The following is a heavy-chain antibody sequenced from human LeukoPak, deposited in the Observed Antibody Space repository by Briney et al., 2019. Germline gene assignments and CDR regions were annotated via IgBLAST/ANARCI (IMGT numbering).Heavy chain of an antibody. CDR1: GYTFTSYD. V-gene: IGHV1-8*01. J-gene: IGHJ4*02. CDR2: MNPNSGNT. D-gene: IGHD3-3*01. Sequence: AASVKVSCKASGYTFTSYDINWVRQAPGQGLEWMGWMNPNSGNTGYAQKFQGRVTMTRNTSISTAYMELSSLRSEDTAVYYCARRTKRFLEWLPEYYFDYWGLGTLVTVSS. CDR3: ARRTKRFLEWLPEYYFDY.